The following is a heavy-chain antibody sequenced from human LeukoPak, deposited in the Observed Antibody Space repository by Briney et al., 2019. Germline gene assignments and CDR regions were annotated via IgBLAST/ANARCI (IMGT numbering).Heavy chain of an antibody. V-gene: IGHV3-30*18. CDR1: GFTFRSYG. CDR2: ISYDGSNK. J-gene: IGHJ4*02. D-gene: IGHD6-19*01. CDR3: AKEWQWLEHYFDC. Sequence: GGSLRLSCAASGFTFRSYGMHWVRQAPGKGLEWVAVISYDGSNKYYADSVKGRFTISRDNSKNTLYLQMNSLRAEDTAVYYCAKEWQWLEHYFDCWGQGTLVTVSS.